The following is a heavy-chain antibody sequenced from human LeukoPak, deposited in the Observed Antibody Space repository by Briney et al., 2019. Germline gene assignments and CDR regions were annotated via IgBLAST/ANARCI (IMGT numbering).Heavy chain of an antibody. CDR1: GFTFSSYA. Sequence: AGGSQRLSCAASGFTFSSYAMSWVRQAPGKGLEWVSAISGSGGSTYYADSVKGRFTISRDNSKNTLYLQMNSLRAEDTAVYYCAQTYYYDSSGHDAFDIWGQGTMVTVSS. V-gene: IGHV3-23*01. D-gene: IGHD3-22*01. CDR2: ISGSGGST. CDR3: AQTYYYDSSGHDAFDI. J-gene: IGHJ3*02.